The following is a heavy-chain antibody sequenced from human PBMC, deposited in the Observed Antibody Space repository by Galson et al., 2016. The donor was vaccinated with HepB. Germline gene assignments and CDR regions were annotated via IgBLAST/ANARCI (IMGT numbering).Heavy chain of an antibody. D-gene: IGHD6-13*01. CDR1: GSSISSSNW. CDR2: IYHSGST. V-gene: IGHV4-4*02. CDR3: ARISRSSSWYSIREGGTFDI. J-gene: IGHJ3*02. Sequence: ETLSLTCAVSGSSISSSNWWSWFSQSPGKGLEGIGEIYHSGSTNYNPSLKSRATISVDKSKNQFSLKMSSVTAADTAVYYCARISRSSSWYSIREGGTFDIWGQGTMVTVSS.